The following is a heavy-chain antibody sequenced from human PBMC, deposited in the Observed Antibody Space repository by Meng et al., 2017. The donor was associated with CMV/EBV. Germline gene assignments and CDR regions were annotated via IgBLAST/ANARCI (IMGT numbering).Heavy chain of an antibody. D-gene: IGHD3-3*01. Sequence: GESLKISCAASGFTFSSYSMNWVRQAPGKGLEWVSSISSSSSYIYYADSVKGRFTISRDNAKNSLYLQMNSLRAEDTAVYYCARDRTIFGVRNYHYYGMDVWGQGTTVTVSS. CDR3: ARDRTIFGVRNYHYYGMDV. CDR2: ISSSSSYI. J-gene: IGHJ6*02. V-gene: IGHV3-21*01. CDR1: GFTFSSYS.